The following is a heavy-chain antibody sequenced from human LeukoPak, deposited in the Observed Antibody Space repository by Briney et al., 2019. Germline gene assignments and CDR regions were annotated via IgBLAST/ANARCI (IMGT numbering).Heavy chain of an antibody. J-gene: IGHJ6*03. D-gene: IGHD2-2*02. Sequence: GGSLRLSCAASGFTFSSYEMNWVRQAPGKGLEWVSYISSSGSTIYYADSVKGRFTVSRDNAKNSLYLQMNSLRAEDTAVYYCARCAIELAHYYYYMDVWGKGTTVTVSS. CDR3: ARCAIELAHYYYYMDV. CDR2: ISSSGSTI. CDR1: GFTFSSYE. V-gene: IGHV3-48*03.